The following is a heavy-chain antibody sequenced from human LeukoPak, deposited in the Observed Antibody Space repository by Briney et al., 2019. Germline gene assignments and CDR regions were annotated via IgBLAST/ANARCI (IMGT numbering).Heavy chain of an antibody. CDR1: GFTFDDYA. D-gene: IGHD3-16*01. Sequence: PGGSLRLSCAASGFTFDDYAMHWVRQAPGKGLEWVSGISWNSGSIGYADSVKGRFTISRDNAKNSLYLQMNSLRAEDMALYYRAKGLGGTGLYYMDVWGKGTTVTVSS. CDR2: ISWNSGSI. J-gene: IGHJ6*03. CDR3: AKGLGGTGLYYMDV. V-gene: IGHV3-9*03.